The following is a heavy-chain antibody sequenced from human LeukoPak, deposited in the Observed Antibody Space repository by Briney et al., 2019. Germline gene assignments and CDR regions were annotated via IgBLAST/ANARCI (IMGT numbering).Heavy chain of an antibody. CDR2: IYSGGST. J-gene: IGHJ4*02. CDR3: ASTPSLVSSWFDY. V-gene: IGHV3-53*01. Sequence: GGSLRLSCAASGFTVSSNYMSWVRQAPGKGLEWVSVIYSGGSTYYADSVKGRFTISRDNSKNTLYLQMNSLRAEDTAVYYCASTPSLVSSWFDYWGQGTLVTVSS. D-gene: IGHD6-6*01. CDR1: GFTVSSNY.